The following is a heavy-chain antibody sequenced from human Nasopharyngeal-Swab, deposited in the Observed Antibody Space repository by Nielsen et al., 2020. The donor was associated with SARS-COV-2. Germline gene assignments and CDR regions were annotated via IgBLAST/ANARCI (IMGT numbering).Heavy chain of an antibody. J-gene: IGHJ4*02. CDR3: ARVVRITIFGVVTHFDY. V-gene: IGHV4-59*01. CDR2: IHSTGGT. Sequence: SETLSLTCSVAGGSIGNYYWNWIRQPPGKGLEWIGYIHSTGGTNYNPSLKSRVTISLNTSKNQFSLNLTSVTTADTAVYYCARVVRITIFGVVTHFDYWGQGTLVTVSS. D-gene: IGHD3-3*01. CDR1: GGSIGNYY.